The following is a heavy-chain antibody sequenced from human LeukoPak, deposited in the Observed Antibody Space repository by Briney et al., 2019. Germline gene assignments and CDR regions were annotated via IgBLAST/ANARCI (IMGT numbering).Heavy chain of an antibody. CDR1: GFTFTRSA. V-gene: IGHV3-23*01. CDR2: ITNSGGGT. CDR3: ARDLHIAVAGTYVY. J-gene: IGHJ4*02. D-gene: IGHD6-19*01. Sequence: GGSLRLSCAASGFTFTRSAMGWVRQAPGKGLEWVSCITNSGGGTYYADSVKGRFTISRDNSKNTLYLQMNSLRAEDTAVYYCARDLHIAVAGTYVYWGQGTLVTVSS.